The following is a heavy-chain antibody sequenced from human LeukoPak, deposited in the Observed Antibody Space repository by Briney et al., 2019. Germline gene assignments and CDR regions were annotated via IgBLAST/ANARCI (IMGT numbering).Heavy chain of an antibody. CDR1: GGSFSGYY. J-gene: IGHJ3*01. CDR3: ARTTNGKSRGGFDF. CDR2: INPSRNT. Sequence: PSETLSLTCAVFGGSFSGYYWNWIRQPPGKGREWIGQINPSRNTNYNPSLKSRVTISVDTSKNQFSLKLSSVTAADTAVYYCARTTNGKSRGGFDFWGQGTMVTVSS. D-gene: IGHD2-15*01. V-gene: IGHV4-34*01.